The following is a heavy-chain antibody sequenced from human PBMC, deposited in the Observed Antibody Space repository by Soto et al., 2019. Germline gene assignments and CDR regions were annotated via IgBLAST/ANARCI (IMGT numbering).Heavy chain of an antibody. Sequence: PSETLSLTCTVSGGSISSGGYYWSWIRQHPGKGLEWIGYIYYSGSTYYNPSLKSRVTISVDTSKNQFSLRLSSVTAADTAVYYCARSIPRGTSFFDYWGQGTLVTVSS. V-gene: IGHV4-31*03. CDR2: IYYSGST. J-gene: IGHJ4*02. CDR1: GGSISSGGYY. CDR3: ARSIPRGTSFFDY. D-gene: IGHD2-2*02.